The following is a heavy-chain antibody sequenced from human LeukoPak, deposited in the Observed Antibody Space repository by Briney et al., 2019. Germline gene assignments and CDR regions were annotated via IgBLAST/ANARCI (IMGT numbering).Heavy chain of an antibody. CDR1: GYSFTSYD. D-gene: IGHD3/OR15-3a*01. V-gene: IGHV1-8*01. Sequence: ASVKVSCKASGYSFTSYDINWVRQATGQGLEWMGWMNPNSGNTGYAQKFQGRVTMTKNTSITTAYMELSSLRSEDTAVYYCARALSWTTNSYYYMDVWGKGTTVTVSS. J-gene: IGHJ6*03. CDR2: MNPNSGNT. CDR3: ARALSWTTNSYYYMDV.